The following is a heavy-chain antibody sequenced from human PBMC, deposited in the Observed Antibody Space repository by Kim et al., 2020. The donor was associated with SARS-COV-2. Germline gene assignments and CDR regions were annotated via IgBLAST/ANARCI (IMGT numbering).Heavy chain of an antibody. CDR1: GYSFTSYW. CDR2: IYPGDSDT. V-gene: IGHV5-51*01. D-gene: IGHD6-19*01. Sequence: GESLKISCKGSGYSFTSYWIGWVRQMPGKGLEWMGIIYPGDSDTRYSPSFQGQVTISADKSISTAYLQWSSLKASDTAMYYCARLPFERLAVAPNWFDPWGQGTLVTVSS. J-gene: IGHJ5*02. CDR3: ARLPFERLAVAPNWFDP.